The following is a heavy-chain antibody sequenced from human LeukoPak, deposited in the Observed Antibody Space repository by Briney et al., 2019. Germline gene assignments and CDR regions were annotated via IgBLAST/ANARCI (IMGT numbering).Heavy chain of an antibody. V-gene: IGHV4-59*01. CDR1: GGSFSGYY. CDR2: IYYSGST. D-gene: IGHD5-12*01. Sequence: SETLSLTCAVYGGSFSGYYWSWIRQPPGKGLEWIGYIYYSGSTNYNPSLKSRVTISVDTSKNQFSLKLSSVTAADTAVYYCARGEGVNSGYDSFGWFDPWGQGTLVTVSS. J-gene: IGHJ5*02. CDR3: ARGEGVNSGYDSFGWFDP.